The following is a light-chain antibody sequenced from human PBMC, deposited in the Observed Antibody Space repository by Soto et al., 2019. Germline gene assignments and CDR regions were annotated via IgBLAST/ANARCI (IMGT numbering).Light chain of an antibody. J-gene: IGKJ1*01. Sequence: ENVLTQSPGTLSLSPGERATLSCRASQSVSGSYIAWYQQKPGQAPRLLMYGASSRAAGIPDRFSGSGSGTDFTLTISRLEPEDFAVYYCQQYAISHRTFGQGTKVEVK. CDR3: QQYAISHRT. V-gene: IGKV3-20*01. CDR2: GAS. CDR1: QSVSGSY.